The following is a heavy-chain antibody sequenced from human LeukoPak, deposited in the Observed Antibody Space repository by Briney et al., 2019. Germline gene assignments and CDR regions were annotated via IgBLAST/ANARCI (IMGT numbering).Heavy chain of an antibody. CDR2: INPNSGGT. D-gene: IGHD4-17*01. V-gene: IGHV1-2*02. CDR1: GYTFTGYY. J-gene: IGHJ5*02. CDR3: ARDAGYGDPPRENWFDP. Sequence: AASVKVSCKASGYTFTGYYMHWVRQAPGQGLEWMGWINPNSGGTNYAQKFQGRVTMTRDTSISTAYMELSRLRSDDTAVYYCARDAGYGDPPRENWFDPWGQGTLVTVSS.